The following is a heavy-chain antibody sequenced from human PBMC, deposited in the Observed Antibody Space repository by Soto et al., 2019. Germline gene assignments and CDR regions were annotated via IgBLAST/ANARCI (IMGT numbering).Heavy chain of an antibody. CDR1: GYTFTSYG. J-gene: IGHJ5*02. CDR2: ISAYNGNT. Sequence: ASVKVSCKASGYTFTSYGTSWVRQAPGQGLEWMGWISAYNGNTNYAQKLQGRVTMTTDTSTSTAYMELRSLRSDDTAVYYCARDEYSSGWKNWFDPWGQGTLVTVSS. D-gene: IGHD6-19*01. V-gene: IGHV1-18*01. CDR3: ARDEYSSGWKNWFDP.